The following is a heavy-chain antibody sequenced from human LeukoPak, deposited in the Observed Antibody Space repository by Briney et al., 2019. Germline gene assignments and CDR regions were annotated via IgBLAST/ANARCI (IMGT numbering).Heavy chain of an antibody. CDR3: ARGDCSSTSCSSTPKNWFDP. D-gene: IGHD2-2*01. J-gene: IGHJ5*02. V-gene: IGHV3-23*01. CDR1: GFTFSNYA. Sequence: GGSLRLSCATSGFTFSNYAMSWVRQTPGKGLEWVSAISGSGGTTYYADSVKGRFTISRDNSMNTLYLQMNSLRAEDTAVFYCARGDCSSTSCSSTPKNWFDPWGQGTLVSVSS. CDR2: ISGSGGTT.